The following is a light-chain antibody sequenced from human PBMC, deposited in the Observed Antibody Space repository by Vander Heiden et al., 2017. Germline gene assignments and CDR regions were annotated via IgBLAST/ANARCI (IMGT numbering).Light chain of an antibody. CDR1: SSNIGAGYA. CDR3: HSYDSSLSNWV. V-gene: IGLV1-40*01. J-gene: IGLJ3*02. CDR2: RNT. Sequence: QSVLTQPPSVSGAPGQRVTISCTGSSSNIGAGYAVHWYQQLPGTAPKLLIHRNTNRPSGVPDRFSGSKSGTSASLAITGLQSEDEADYYCHSYDSSLSNWVFGGGTKLTVL.